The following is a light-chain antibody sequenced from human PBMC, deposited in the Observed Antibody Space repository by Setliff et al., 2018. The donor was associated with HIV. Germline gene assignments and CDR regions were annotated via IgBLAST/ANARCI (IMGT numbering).Light chain of an antibody. V-gene: IGLV2-14*01. CDR2: EVS. J-gene: IGLJ1*01. CDR1: SSDVGGYKY. CDR3: CSYARGTTYV. Sequence: QSALTQPASVSGSPGQSTTISCTGTSSDVGGYKYVSWYQQHPGKAPKLMIYEVSNRPSGVSSRFSGSKSGNTAALTISGLRAEDEGDYYCCSYARGTTYVFGTGTKVTVL.